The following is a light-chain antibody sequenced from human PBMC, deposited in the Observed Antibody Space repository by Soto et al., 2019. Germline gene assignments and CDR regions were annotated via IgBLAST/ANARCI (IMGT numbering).Light chain of an antibody. V-gene: IGKV1-27*01. J-gene: IGKJ1*01. Sequence: DIQMTQSPSSLSASVGDRVTITCRASQGISSYLAWYQQQPGKVPKVLIYAASTLQSGVPSRFSGSGSGTDFTLTISSLQPGDVATYYCQKYDNAPETFGQGTKVEIK. CDR3: QKYDNAPET. CDR1: QGISSY. CDR2: AAS.